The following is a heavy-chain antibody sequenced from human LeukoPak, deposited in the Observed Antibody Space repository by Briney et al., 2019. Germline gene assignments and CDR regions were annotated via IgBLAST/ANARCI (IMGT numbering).Heavy chain of an antibody. D-gene: IGHD3-9*01. CDR2: IYYSGST. V-gene: IGHV4-59*01. CDR3: ARDQPNYDILTGYYRGGWFDP. J-gene: IGHJ5*02. CDR1: GGSISSYY. Sequence: SETLSLTCTVSGGSISSYYWSWIRQPPGKGLEWIGYIYYSGSTNYNPSLKSRVTISVDTSKNQFSLKLSSVTAADTAVYYCARDQPNYDILTGYYRGGWFDPWGQGTLVTVSS.